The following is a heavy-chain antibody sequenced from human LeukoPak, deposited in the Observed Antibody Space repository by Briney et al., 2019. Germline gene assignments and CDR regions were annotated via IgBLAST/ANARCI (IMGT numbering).Heavy chain of an antibody. Sequence: GGSLRLSCAASGFTFSSYAMSWVRQAPGKGLEWVSAVSASGGSTYYADSVKGRFTISRDNSKNTLYLQMDSVRPQDTAVYYCAKEGYDILTGYRTNWFDPWGQGTLVTVSS. D-gene: IGHD3-9*01. CDR3: AKEGYDILTGYRTNWFDP. J-gene: IGHJ5*02. CDR1: GFTFSSYA. CDR2: VSASGGST. V-gene: IGHV3-23*01.